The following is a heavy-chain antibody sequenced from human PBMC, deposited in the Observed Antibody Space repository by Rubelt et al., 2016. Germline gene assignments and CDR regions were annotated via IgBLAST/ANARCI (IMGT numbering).Heavy chain of an antibody. D-gene: IGHD3-16*01. CDR2: IKQDGSEK. J-gene: IGHJ4*02. CDR3: ARDSGGLEDYFDY. V-gene: IGHV3-7*03. Sequence: GKGLEWLANIKQDGSEKYYVDSVKGRFTISRDNAKNSLYLQMNSLRAEYTAVYYCARDSGGLEDYFDYWGQGTLVTVSS.